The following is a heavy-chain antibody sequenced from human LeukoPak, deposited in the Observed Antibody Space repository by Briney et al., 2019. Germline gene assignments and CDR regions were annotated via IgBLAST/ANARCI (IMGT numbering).Heavy chain of an antibody. J-gene: IGHJ4*02. CDR2: ISYDGINI. V-gene: IGHV3-30*04. CDR1: GFTFSVYA. Sequence: GGSLRLSCAASGFTFSVYAMHWVRQAPGKGLEWAAVISYDGINIYYPDSVKGRFTISRDNAKNSLYLQMNSLRAEDTAVYYCARDLSSSSYTYYFDYWGQGTLVTVSS. D-gene: IGHD6-13*01. CDR3: ARDLSSSSYTYYFDY.